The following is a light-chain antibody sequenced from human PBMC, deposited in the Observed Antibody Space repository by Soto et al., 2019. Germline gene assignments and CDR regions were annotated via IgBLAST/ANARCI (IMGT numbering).Light chain of an antibody. J-gene: IGLJ1*01. Sequence: QSVLTQPASVSGSPGQSITISCSGTSSNIGGYNVVSWYQQHPGKAPKVIVYEGIKRPSGVSDRFSGSTSGSTASLTISGLQDEEQAESYCCSYDGATTYVFGSGTKVTVL. CDR3: CSYDGATTYV. V-gene: IGLV2-23*01. CDR2: EGI. CDR1: SSNIGGYNV.